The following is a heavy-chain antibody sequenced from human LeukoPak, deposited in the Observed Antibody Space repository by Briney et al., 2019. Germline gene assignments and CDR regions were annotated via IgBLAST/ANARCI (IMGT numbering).Heavy chain of an antibody. V-gene: IGHV4-59*01. CDR2: IYYTGST. CDR3: ARARAYYFDY. CDR1: GGSISSYY. J-gene: IGHJ4*02. Sequence: SETLSLTCTVSGGSISSYYWSWIRQPPGKGLEWIGYIYYTGSTNYNPSLKSRVTISIDTSNNQFTLKLNSVTAADTAVYYCARARAYYFDYWGQGTLVTVSS.